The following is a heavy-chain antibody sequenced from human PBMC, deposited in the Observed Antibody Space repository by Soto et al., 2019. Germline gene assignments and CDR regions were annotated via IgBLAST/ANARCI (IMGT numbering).Heavy chain of an antibody. V-gene: IGHV1-18*01. D-gene: IGHD2-2*01. CDR3: ARGASCSSTSCYDNFHYGLAV. J-gene: IGHJ6*02. Sequence: SAKVSWKASGYAFSNYGITWVRQAPGQGLEWMGWITASNGNANYAREIQGRLTLTRDTSTNTASMELRSLRSDDTAVYYCARGASCSSTSCYDNFHYGLAVWGQGTTVTVSS. CDR2: ITASNGNA. CDR1: GYAFSNYG.